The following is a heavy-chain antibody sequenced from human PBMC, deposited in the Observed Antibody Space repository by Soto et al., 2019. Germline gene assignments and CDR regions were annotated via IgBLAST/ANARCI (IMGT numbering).Heavy chain of an antibody. CDR1: GGTYSSYP. J-gene: IGHJ2*01. Sequence: QAQLVQSGAEMKQPGSSVKVSCKASGGTYSSYPINWVRQAPGHGLEGLGSFTPALGTANYPKKFQDRLTITADTSASTTYLELRSLRSEDTGLYDCAREGGDGYGWEGDWFLDLWGRGTLVTVSS. CDR2: FTPALGTA. CDR3: AREGGDGYGWEGDWFLDL. V-gene: IGHV1-69*06. D-gene: IGHD5-12*01.